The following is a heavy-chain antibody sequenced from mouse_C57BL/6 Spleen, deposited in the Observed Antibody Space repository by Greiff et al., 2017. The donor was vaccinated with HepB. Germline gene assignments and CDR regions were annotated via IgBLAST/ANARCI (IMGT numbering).Heavy chain of an antibody. CDR1: GYAFSSSW. CDR2: IYPGDGDT. Sequence: VQLQQSGPELVKPGASVKISCKASGYAFSSSWMNWVKQRPGKGLEWIGRIYPGDGDTNYNGKFKGKATLTADKSSSTAYMQLSSLTSEDSAVYFCARSPRFTTVVATGVDYWGQGTSVTVSS. D-gene: IGHD1-1*01. J-gene: IGHJ4*01. V-gene: IGHV1-82*01. CDR3: ARSPRFTTVVATGVDY.